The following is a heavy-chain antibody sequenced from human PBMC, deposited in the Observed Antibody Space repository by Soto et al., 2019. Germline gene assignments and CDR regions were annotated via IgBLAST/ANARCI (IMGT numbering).Heavy chain of an antibody. V-gene: IGHV4-34*01. D-gene: IGHD6-13*01. CDR2: INHSGST. Sequence: QVQLQQWGAGLLKPSETLSLTCAVYGGSFSGYYWSWIRQPPGKGLEWIGEINHSGSTNYNPSLKSRVTISVDTSQNQFSLKLSSVTAADTAVYYCAREGYSSSWYQRIYYFDYWGQGTLVTVSS. J-gene: IGHJ4*02. CDR1: GGSFSGYY. CDR3: AREGYSSSWYQRIYYFDY.